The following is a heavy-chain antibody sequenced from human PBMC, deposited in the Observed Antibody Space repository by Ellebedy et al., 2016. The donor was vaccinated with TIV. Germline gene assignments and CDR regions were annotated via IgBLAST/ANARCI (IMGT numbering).Heavy chain of an antibody. V-gene: IGHV1-69*04. D-gene: IGHD4-11*01. CDR1: GGTFSSYA. CDR2: IIPILGIA. J-gene: IGHJ6*02. Sequence: SVKVSXXASGGTFSSYAISWVRQAPGQGLEWMGRIIPILGIANYAQKFQGRVTITADKSTSTAYMELSSLRSEDTAVYYCARATDKYYYYGMDVWGQGTTVTVSS. CDR3: ARATDKYYYYGMDV.